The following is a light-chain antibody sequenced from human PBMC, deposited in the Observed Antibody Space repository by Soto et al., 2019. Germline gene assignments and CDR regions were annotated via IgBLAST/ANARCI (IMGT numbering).Light chain of an antibody. V-gene: IGLV2-14*01. CDR3: SSYSTSNFVV. CDR1: SSDVGGYKY. J-gene: IGLJ2*01. CDR2: EVT. Sequence: QSALTQPASVSGSPGQSITISCTGTSSDVGGYKYVSWYQQHRGKAPKLIIYEVTNRPSGVSDRFSGSKSGNTASLTISGLQAEDEADYYCSSYSTSNFVVFGGGTKVTVL.